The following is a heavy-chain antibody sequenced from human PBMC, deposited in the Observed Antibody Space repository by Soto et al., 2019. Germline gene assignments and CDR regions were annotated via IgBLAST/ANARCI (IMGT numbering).Heavy chain of an antibody. J-gene: IGHJ4*02. CDR2: ISGSGGNT. D-gene: IGHD5-12*01. Sequence: PGGSLRLSCAASGFTFSSYARTWVRQAPGKGLEWVSAISGSGGNTYYADSVKGRFTISRDNSKNTLFFQMNSLRAEDTAVDYWQKGGHIGATTRHFAYWRQGTLDTVSS. V-gene: IGHV3-23*01. CDR3: QKGGHIGATTRHFAY. CDR1: GFTFSSYA.